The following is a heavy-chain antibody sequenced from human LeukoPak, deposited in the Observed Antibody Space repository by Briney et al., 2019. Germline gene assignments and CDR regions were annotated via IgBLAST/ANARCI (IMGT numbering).Heavy chain of an antibody. V-gene: IGHV3-9*01. J-gene: IGHJ1*01. Sequence: GGSLRLSCAASGFTFDDYAMHWVRQAPGKGLEWVSGISWNSGSIGYADSVEGRFTISRDNAKNSLYLQMNSLRAEDTALYYCAKDFGSSGSEYFRHWGQGTLVTVSS. CDR2: ISWNSGSI. CDR3: AKDFGSSGSEYFRH. CDR1: GFTFDDYA. D-gene: IGHD3-22*01.